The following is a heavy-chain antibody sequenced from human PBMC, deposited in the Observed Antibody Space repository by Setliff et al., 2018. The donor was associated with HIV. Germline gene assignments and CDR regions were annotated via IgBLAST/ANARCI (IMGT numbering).Heavy chain of an antibody. CDR3: ARGGRSTVATWAWFDP. D-gene: IGHD4-4*01. CDR1: GGSISSGGYY. J-gene: IGHJ5*02. Sequence: TLSLTCTVSGGSISSGGYYWSWIRQHPGKGLEWIGYIYYSGSTYYNPSLKSRVTMSVDTSKNQFSLKLTSVTAADTAVYYCARGGRSTVATWAWFDPWGQGTLVTVSS. V-gene: IGHV4-31*03. CDR2: IYYSGST.